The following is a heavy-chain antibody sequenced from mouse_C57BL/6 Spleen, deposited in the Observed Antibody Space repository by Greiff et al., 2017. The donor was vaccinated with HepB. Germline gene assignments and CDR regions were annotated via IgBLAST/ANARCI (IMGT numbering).Heavy chain of an antibody. CDR1: GYTFTSYW. CDR3: ARPELGRGNFDY. V-gene: IGHV1-64*01. D-gene: IGHD4-1*01. J-gene: IGHJ2*01. Sequence: VQLQQPGAELVKPGASVKLSCKASGYTFTSYWMHWVKQRPGQGLEWIGMIHPNSGSTNYNEKFKSKATLTVDKSSSTAYMQLSSLTSEDSAVYYCARPELGRGNFDYWGQGTTLTVSS. CDR2: IHPNSGST.